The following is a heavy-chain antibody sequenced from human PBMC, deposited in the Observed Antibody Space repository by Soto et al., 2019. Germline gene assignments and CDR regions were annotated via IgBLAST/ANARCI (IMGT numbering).Heavy chain of an antibody. Sequence: QVQLVQSGAEVKKPGASVTVSCKASGYSFANYNIHWVRQAPGQGLEWMGWLNPDTASTKFSPKFQGRVIITRDKSANTAFMQLTSLTSEDTALYYCARGGGYYGSGAYYRGYFDHWGLGTLVAVSS. CDR2: LNPDTAST. J-gene: IGHJ4*02. V-gene: IGHV1-3*01. CDR3: ARGGGYYGSGAYYRGYFDH. CDR1: GYSFANYN. D-gene: IGHD3-10*01.